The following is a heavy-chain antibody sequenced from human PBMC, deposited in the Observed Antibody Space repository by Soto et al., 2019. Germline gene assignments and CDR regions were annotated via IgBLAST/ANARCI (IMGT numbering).Heavy chain of an antibody. V-gene: IGHV4-34*01. CDR3: ARGLYSGSYYAPFDY. D-gene: IGHD1-26*01. CDR2: INHSGST. CDR1: GGSFSGYY. Sequence: QVQLQQWGAGLLKPSETLSLTCAVYGGSFSGYYWSWIRQPPGKGLEWIGEINHSGSTNYNPSLKSRVTISVDTSKNQFSQKLSSVTAADTAVYYCARGLYSGSYYAPFDYWGQGTLVTVSS. J-gene: IGHJ4*02.